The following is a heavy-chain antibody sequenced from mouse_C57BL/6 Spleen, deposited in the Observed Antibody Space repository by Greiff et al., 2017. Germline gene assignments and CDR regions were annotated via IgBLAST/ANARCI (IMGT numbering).Heavy chain of an antibody. J-gene: IGHJ2*01. CDR2: INYDGSST. CDR1: GFTFSDYY. Sequence: EVQVVESEGGLVQPGSSMKLSCTASGFTFSDYYMAWVRQVPEKGLEWVANINYDGSSTYYLDSLKSRFIISRDDAKNILYLQMSSLKSEDTATYYCARERGYYFDYWGQGTTLTVSS. V-gene: IGHV5-16*01. CDR3: ARERGYYFDY.